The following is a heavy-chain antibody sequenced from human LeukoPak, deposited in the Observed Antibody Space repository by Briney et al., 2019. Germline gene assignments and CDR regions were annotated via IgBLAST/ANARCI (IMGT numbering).Heavy chain of an antibody. CDR3: ARTGYSTTTIPLDY. Sequence: GASVTVSCKASGYTFTIYGISWVRQAPGQGLEWMGGISAYNGNTNYAHNLQCRDTTTTDTSTSAAYMELRSLRSDDTAVYYCARTGYSTTTIPLDYWGQGTLVTVSS. J-gene: IGHJ4*02. CDR2: ISAYNGNT. CDR1: GYTFTIYG. V-gene: IGHV1-18*01. D-gene: IGHD5-12*01.